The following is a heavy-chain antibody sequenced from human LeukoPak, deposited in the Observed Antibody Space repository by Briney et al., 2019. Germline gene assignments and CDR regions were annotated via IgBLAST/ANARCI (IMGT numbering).Heavy chain of an antibody. CDR1: GDSISTYF. CDR2: IHYSGRT. J-gene: IGHJ4*02. D-gene: IGHD2-8*02. V-gene: IGHV4-59*08. Sequence: PSETLSLTCTVPGDSISTYFWSWIRQPLRKGLEWIGYIHYSGRTDPHPSLKCRITISTDTSKHQFFLKVMCVIAAATAVHFCGTYYCPGGLCTHCDYWGQGTVISVSS. CDR3: GTYYCPGGLCTHCDY.